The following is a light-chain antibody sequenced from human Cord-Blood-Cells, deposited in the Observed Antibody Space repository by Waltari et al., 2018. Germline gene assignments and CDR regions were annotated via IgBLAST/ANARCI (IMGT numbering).Light chain of an antibody. CDR1: QSVSSY. J-gene: IGKJ4*01. V-gene: IGKV3-11*01. CDR3: QQRSNWLT. CDR2: DAY. Sequence: EIVLTQSPATLSLSPGERATLSCRASQSVSSYLAWYQQKPGQAPRLLIYDAYNRATGIPARFSGSGSVTDFTLTISSLEPEDFAVYYCQQRSNWLTFGGGTKVEIK.